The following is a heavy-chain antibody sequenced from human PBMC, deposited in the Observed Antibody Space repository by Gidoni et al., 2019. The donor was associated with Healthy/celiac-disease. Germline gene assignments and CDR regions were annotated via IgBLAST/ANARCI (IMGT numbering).Heavy chain of an antibody. CDR3: ARGIGIWFGELFPLMGAFDI. D-gene: IGHD3-10*01. V-gene: IGHV4-39*01. CDR1: GGSISSSSYY. CDR2: IYYSGST. J-gene: IGHJ3*02. Sequence: QLQLQESGPGLVKPSETLSLTCTVSGGSISSSSYYWGWIRQPPGKGLEWIGSIYYSGSTYYNPSLKSRVTISVDTSKNQFSLKLSSVTAADTAVYYCARGIGIWFGELFPLMGAFDIWGQGTMVTVSS.